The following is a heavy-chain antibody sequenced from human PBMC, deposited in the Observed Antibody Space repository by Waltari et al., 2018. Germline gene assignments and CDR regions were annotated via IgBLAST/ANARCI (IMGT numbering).Heavy chain of an antibody. Sequence: QVQLVQSGAEVRKPGASVKVSCKASGYTFSNFGISWVRQAPGQGLGWMGWISAYNGNTKYAQKLQVRVTMTTDTSTSTAYMELRSLRSDDTAMYYCARDTSFIASPGTPHYWGQGTLVTVSS. CDR2: ISAYNGNT. J-gene: IGHJ4*02. CDR3: ARDTSFIASPGTPHY. CDR1: GYTFSNFG. V-gene: IGHV1-18*01. D-gene: IGHD6-13*01.